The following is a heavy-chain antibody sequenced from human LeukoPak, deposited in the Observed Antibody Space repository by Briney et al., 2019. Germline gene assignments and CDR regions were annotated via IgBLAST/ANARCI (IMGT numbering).Heavy chain of an antibody. Sequence: PSETLSLTCTVSGGSISSYYWSWLRQPPGKGLEWIGYIYYSGSTNYNPSLKSRVTISVDTSKNQFSLKLSSVTAADTAVYYCARGPLYCSGGSCYSSWFDPWGQGTLVTVSS. D-gene: IGHD2-15*01. CDR1: GGSISSYY. V-gene: IGHV4-59*01. J-gene: IGHJ5*02. CDR2: IYYSGST. CDR3: ARGPLYCSGGSCYSSWFDP.